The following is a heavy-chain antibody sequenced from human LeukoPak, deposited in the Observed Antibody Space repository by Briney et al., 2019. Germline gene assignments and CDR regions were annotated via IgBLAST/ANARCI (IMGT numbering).Heavy chain of an antibody. J-gene: IGHJ4*02. CDR2: IYTAGDT. Sequence: PGGSLRLSCAASGFSLSDKYMVWVRQAPGKGLEWVSVIYTAGDTFYPDSVRGRFSISRDTSRNMVNLQMNSLRAEDTALYYCTSGQMFTSGGFDDWGRGTLVTVSS. CDR3: TSGQMFTSGGFDD. D-gene: IGHD6-19*01. CDR1: GFSLSDKY. V-gene: IGHV3-53*01.